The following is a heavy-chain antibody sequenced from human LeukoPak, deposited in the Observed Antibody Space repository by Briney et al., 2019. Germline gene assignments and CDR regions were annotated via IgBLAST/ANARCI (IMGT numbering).Heavy chain of an antibody. Sequence: SETLSLTCTVSGGSISSYYWSWIRQPPGKGLEWIGYIYYSGSTNYNPSLKSRDTMSVDTSKNQFSLKLSSVTAADTALYYCARGIWEMATIPYWYFDIWGRGTLVTVSS. J-gene: IGHJ2*01. D-gene: IGHD5-24*01. V-gene: IGHV4-59*12. CDR3: ARGIWEMATIPYWYFDI. CDR2: IYYSGST. CDR1: GGSISSYY.